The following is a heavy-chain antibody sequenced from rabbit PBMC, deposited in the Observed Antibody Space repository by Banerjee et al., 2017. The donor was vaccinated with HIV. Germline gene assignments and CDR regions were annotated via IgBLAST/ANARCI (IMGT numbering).Heavy chain of an antibody. J-gene: IGHJ4*01. Sequence: QSLEESGGDLVKPGASLTLTCTASGFDISSYHMCWVHQAPGKGLEWIACIYAGISGSTYYANWAKGRFTISKTSSTTVTLQMTSLTAADTATYFCARGGFNSAGYVGYAFNLWGQGTRSPS. D-gene: IGHD6-1*01. CDR2: IYAGISGST. CDR1: GFDISSYH. V-gene: IGHV1S40*01. CDR3: ARGGFNSAGYVGYAFNL.